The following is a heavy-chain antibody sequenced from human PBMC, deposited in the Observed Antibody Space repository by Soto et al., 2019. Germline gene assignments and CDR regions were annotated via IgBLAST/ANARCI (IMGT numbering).Heavy chain of an antibody. Sequence: QVQLVESGGGVVQPGRSLRLSCAASGFTFSSYAISWVRQAPGQGLEWMGGIIPIFGTANYAQKFQGRVTITADESTSTAYMELSSLRSEDTAVYYCVRFYGDYDGWYFDLWGRGTLVTVSS. CDR3: VRFYGDYDGWYFDL. V-gene: IGHV1-69*01. CDR1: GFTFSSYA. CDR2: IIPIFGTA. J-gene: IGHJ2*01. D-gene: IGHD4-17*01.